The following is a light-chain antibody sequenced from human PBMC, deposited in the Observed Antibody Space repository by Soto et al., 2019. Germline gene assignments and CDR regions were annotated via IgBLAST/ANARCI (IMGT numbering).Light chain of an antibody. J-gene: IGKJ3*01. Sequence: DIQMTQSPSTLSASVGDRVTITCRASQSISSWLAWYQQKPGKAPKLLIYKASSLESGVPSRFSGSGSGTEFTLTISSLQADDFATYYCQQYTSYPLAFGPGTKVDIK. CDR3: QQYTSYPLA. CDR2: KAS. CDR1: QSISSW. V-gene: IGKV1-5*03.